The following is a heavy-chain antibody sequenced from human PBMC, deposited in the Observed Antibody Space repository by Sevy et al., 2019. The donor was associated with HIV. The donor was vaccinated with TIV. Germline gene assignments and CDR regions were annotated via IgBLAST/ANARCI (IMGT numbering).Heavy chain of an antibody. Sequence: ASVKISCKASGYTFTSYGISWVRQAPGQGLEWMGWISAYNGNTNYAQKLQGRVTMTTDTSTSTAYMELRSLRSDDTAVYYCARVIAGYKDRVQIGNFDYWGQGTLVTVSS. D-gene: IGHD6-13*01. CDR2: ISAYNGNT. J-gene: IGHJ4*02. V-gene: IGHV1-18*01. CDR3: ARVIAGYKDRVQIGNFDY. CDR1: GYTFTSYG.